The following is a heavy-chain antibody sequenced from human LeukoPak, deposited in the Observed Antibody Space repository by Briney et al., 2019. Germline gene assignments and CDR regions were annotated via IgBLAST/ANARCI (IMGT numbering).Heavy chain of an antibody. V-gene: IGHV4-39*01. CDR3: ASITMVRGVIHFDY. D-gene: IGHD3-10*01. Sequence: PSETLSLTCTVSGGSISSSSYYWGWIRQPPGKGLEWIGSIYYSGSTYYNPSLKSRVTISVDTSKNQFSLKLSSVTAADTAVYYCASITMVRGVIHFDYWGQGTLVTVSS. CDR1: GGSISSSSYY. J-gene: IGHJ4*02. CDR2: IYYSGST.